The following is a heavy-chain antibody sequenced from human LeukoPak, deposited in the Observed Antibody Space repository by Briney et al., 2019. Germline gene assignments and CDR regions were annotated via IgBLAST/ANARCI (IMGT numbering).Heavy chain of an antibody. D-gene: IGHD6-13*01. CDR3: AREESYSRYYFDY. CDR1: GFTFSSYA. Sequence: GGSLRLSCAASGFTFSSYAMHWVRQAPGKGLEWVAVISYDGSNKYYADSVKGRFTISRDNSKNTLYLQMNSLRAEDTAVYYCAREESYSRYYFDYWGQGTLVTVSS. V-gene: IGHV3-30-3*01. J-gene: IGHJ4*02. CDR2: ISYDGSNK.